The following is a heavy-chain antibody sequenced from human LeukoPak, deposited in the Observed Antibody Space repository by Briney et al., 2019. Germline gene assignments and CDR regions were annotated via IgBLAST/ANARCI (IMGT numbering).Heavy chain of an antibody. Sequence: GAPVKVSCKASGYTFTSYYMHWVRQAPGQGLEWMGGIIPIFGTANYAQKFQGRVTITADESTSTAYMELSSLRSEDTAVYYCARDDVTIFGVVKGYYGMDVWGQGTTVTVSS. V-gene: IGHV1-69*13. J-gene: IGHJ6*02. CDR3: ARDDVTIFGVVKGYYGMDV. CDR1: GYTFTSYY. D-gene: IGHD3-3*01. CDR2: IIPIFGTA.